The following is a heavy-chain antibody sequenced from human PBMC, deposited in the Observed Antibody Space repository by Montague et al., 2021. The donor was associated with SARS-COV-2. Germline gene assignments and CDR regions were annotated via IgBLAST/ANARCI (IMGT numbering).Heavy chain of an antibody. D-gene: IGHD3-10*01. CDR1: SGFIISSGYY. V-gene: IGHV4-39*02. J-gene: IGHJ4*02. CDR3: ARGMTRGVTTPLDY. CDR2: IYYSGTT. Sequence: SETLSLTCSVSSGFIISSGYYWGWIRQPPGKELEWIGNIYYSGTTYYNPSLQSRGTISVDTSKNHLSLRLSSVTAADTAVYFCARGMTRGVTTPLDYWGQGSQVTVSS.